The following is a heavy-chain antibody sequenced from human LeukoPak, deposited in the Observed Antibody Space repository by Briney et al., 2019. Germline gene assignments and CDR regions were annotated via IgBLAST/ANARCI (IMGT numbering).Heavy chain of an antibody. Sequence: WESLRLSCAASGFTFSDYYMSWIRQAPGKGLEWVSYISSSGSTIYYADFVKGRFTISRDNAKNSLYLQMNILRAEDTAVYYCARGGVLLWFGEFDYGMDVWGQGTTVTVSS. J-gene: IGHJ6*02. CDR3: ARGGVLLWFGEFDYGMDV. CDR2: ISSSGSTI. D-gene: IGHD3-10*01. CDR1: GFTFSDYY. V-gene: IGHV3-11*01.